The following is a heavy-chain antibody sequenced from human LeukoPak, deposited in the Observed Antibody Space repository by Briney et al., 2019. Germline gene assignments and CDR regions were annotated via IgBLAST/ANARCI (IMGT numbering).Heavy chain of an antibody. V-gene: IGHV1-69-2*01. CDR3: ATGARRVVVPAAILRTDV. CDR2: VDPEDGET. CDR1: GYTFTDYY. D-gene: IGHD2-2*01. Sequence: ASVKVSCKVSGYTFTDYYMHWVQQAPGKGLEWMGLVDPEDGETIYAEKFQGRVTITADTSTDTAYMELSSLRSEDTAVYYCATGARRVVVPAAILRTDVWGKGTTVTVSS. J-gene: IGHJ6*04.